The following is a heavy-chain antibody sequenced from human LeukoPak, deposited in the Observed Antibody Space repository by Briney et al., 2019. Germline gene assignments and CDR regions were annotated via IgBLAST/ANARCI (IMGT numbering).Heavy chain of an antibody. D-gene: IGHD6-19*01. J-gene: IGHJ5*02. CDR2: IYHSGST. V-gene: IGHV4-4*02. Sequence: PSETLSLTCAVSGVFISSSNYWSWVRQPPGKGLEWIGEIYHSGSTNYNPSLKSRVTISVDKSKNQFSLKLTSVTAAGTAVYYCARVSEQWLVHNWFDPWGQGTLVTVSS. CDR1: GVFISSSNY. CDR3: ARVSEQWLVHNWFDP.